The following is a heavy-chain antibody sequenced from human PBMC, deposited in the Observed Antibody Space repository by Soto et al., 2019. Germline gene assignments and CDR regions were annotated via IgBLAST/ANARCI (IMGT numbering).Heavy chain of an antibody. J-gene: IGHJ6*04. Sequence: EVQLVESGGGLVQPGGSLRLSCAASGFTVSSEYMTWVRQAPGKGLEWVSLIQSGGTTYYADSVKGRFTISRDTSENTLHLQMDSLRVEDTAVYYCARDDVLCDGGSCYGTPLDAWGKGTTVTVSS. V-gene: IGHV3-66*01. CDR2: IQSGGTT. D-gene: IGHD2-15*01. CDR1: GFTVSSEY. CDR3: ARDDVLCDGGSCYGTPLDA.